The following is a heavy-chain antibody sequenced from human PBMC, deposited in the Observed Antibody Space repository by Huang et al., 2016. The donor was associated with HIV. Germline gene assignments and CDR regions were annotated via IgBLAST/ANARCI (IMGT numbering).Heavy chain of an antibody. CDR2: IFPGDSDT. CDR3: ASTASYSGSDRGAFDI. V-gene: IGHV5-51*03. J-gene: IGHJ3*02. CDR1: GYSFSTYW. D-gene: IGHD1-26*01. Sequence: EVQLVQSGAEVKKPGESLKISCKGSGYSFSTYWIGWVRQMPGKGLEWMGVIFPGDSDTRYSPSFQGQVTISADKSISTAYLQWSSLKASDTAMYYCASTASYSGSDRGAFDIWGQGTMVTVSS.